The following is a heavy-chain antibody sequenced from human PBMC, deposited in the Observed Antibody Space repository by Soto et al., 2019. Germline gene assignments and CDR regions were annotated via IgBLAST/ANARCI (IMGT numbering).Heavy chain of an antibody. CDR3: ARGGLLPDY. D-gene: IGHD6-19*01. Sequence: QLQLQESGSGLVKPSQTLSLTCAVSGGSTSSGGYSWSWLRQPPGKGLEWIGYISHSGSTYYNPSLKXRXTXXVDTSKNQFSLGLSSVTAADTAVYYCARGGLLPDYWGQGTLVTVSS. CDR1: GGSTSSGGYS. CDR2: ISHSGST. V-gene: IGHV4-30-2*01. J-gene: IGHJ4*02.